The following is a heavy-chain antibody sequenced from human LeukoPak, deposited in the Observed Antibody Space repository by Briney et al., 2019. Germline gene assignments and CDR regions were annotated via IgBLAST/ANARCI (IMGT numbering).Heavy chain of an antibody. CDR3: ARHEPYRVPVAGTYYSYPMDV. Sequence: SETLSLTCTVSGGSISSGGYYWSWIRQPPGKGLEWIAYIHYSGSTNYNPSLKSRLTISVDTSKNQFSLKLTSVTAADTAVYYCARHEPYRVPVAGTYYSYPMDVWGQGTTVTVSS. CDR2: IHYSGST. CDR1: GGSISSGGYY. V-gene: IGHV4-61*08. D-gene: IGHD6-19*01. J-gene: IGHJ6*02.